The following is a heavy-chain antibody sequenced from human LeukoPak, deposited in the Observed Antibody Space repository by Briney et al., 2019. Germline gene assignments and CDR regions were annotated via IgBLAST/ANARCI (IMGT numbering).Heavy chain of an antibody. V-gene: IGHV1-46*01. CDR2: INPSGGRT. CDR3: ARGDGEAAAGTENWFDP. CDR1: GYTFTGYY. D-gene: IGHD6-13*01. J-gene: IGHJ5*02. Sequence: GASVKVSCKASGYTFTGYYMHWVRQAPGQGLEWMGWINPSGGRTTYAQKFQGRVTMTRDMSTSTVYMELSSLRSEDTAIYYCARGDGEAAAGTENWFDPWGQGTLVTVSS.